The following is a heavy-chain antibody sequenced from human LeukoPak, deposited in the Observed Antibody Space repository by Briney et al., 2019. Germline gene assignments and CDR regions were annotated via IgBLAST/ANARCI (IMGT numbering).Heavy chain of an antibody. CDR2: INQDESGK. CDR3: ARDVPGMAIDY. V-gene: IGHV3-7*05. Sequence: GGSLRLSCAASGFTFSLHWVSWFRQAPGQGLQWVASINQDESGKEYVDSVKRLFTISRDNAKNSLYLQMNSLRVEDTAVYYCARDVPGMAIDYWGQGTLVTVSS. J-gene: IGHJ4*02. D-gene: IGHD5-24*01. CDR1: GFTFSLHW.